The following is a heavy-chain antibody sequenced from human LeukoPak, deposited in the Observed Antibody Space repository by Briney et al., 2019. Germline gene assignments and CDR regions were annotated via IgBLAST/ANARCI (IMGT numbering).Heavy chain of an antibody. V-gene: IGHV3-7*04. Sequence: GGSLRLSCAASGFTFPSYWMSWVRQAPGKGLEWVANIKPDGSEKYCADSVKGRFTISRDNAKNSLYLQMNSLRAEDTAIYYCARGDFNDFGDYVDAFEIWGQGTMVTVSA. CDR1: GFTFPSYW. J-gene: IGHJ3*02. CDR3: ARGDFNDFGDYVDAFEI. CDR2: IKPDGSEK. D-gene: IGHD4-17*01.